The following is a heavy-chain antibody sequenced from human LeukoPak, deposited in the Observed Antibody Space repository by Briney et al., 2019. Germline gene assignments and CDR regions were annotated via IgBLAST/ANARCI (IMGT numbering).Heavy chain of an antibody. Sequence: SETLSLTCTVSGGSISSYYWSWIRQPPGKGLGWIGYIYYSGSTNYNPSLKSRVTISVDTSKNQFSLKLSSVTAADTAVYYCARSEYDSSGYFDYWGQGTLVTVSS. V-gene: IGHV4-59*01. D-gene: IGHD3-22*01. J-gene: IGHJ4*02. CDR2: IYYSGST. CDR3: ARSEYDSSGYFDY. CDR1: GGSISSYY.